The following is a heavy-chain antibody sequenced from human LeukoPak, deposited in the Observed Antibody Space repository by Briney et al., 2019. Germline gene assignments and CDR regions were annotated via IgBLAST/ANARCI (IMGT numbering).Heavy chain of an antibody. CDR2: ISYDGSNK. D-gene: IGHD3-3*01. CDR3: AKDRFFQVYGIFDY. Sequence: PGRSPRLSCAASGFTFSSYAMHWVRQAPGKGLEWVALISYDGSNKYYADSVKGRFTISRDNFKNTLYLQMNSLRAEDTAVYYCAKDRFFQVYGIFDYWGQGTLVTVSS. V-gene: IGHV3-30-3*01. J-gene: IGHJ4*02. CDR1: GFTFSSYA.